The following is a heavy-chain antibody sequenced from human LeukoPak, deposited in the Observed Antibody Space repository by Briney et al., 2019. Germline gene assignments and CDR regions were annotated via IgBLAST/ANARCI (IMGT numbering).Heavy chain of an antibody. J-gene: IGHJ1*01. Sequence: GESLRLSCAASGFTFSSYWMHWVRQAPGKGLVWVSRIKSDGSTNYADSVKGRFTISRDNAKNTVSLQMNSLRAEDTGVYYCARAPSEIGGYYPEYFRHWGQGTLVTVSS. CDR2: IKSDGST. CDR1: GFTFSSYW. D-gene: IGHD3-22*01. V-gene: IGHV3-74*01. CDR3: ARAPSEIGGYYPEYFRH.